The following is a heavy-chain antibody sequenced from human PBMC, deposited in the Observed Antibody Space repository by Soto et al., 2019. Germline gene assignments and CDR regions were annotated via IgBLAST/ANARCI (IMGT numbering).Heavy chain of an antibody. CDR2: ISSSSSTI. D-gene: IGHD1-20*01. Sequence: PGGSLRLSCAASGFSFSTYAMNWVRQAPGKGLEWVSYISSSSSTIYYADSVKGRFTISRDNAKNSLYLQMNSLRDEDTAVYYCAILEPPVYGDGMDVWGQGTTVTVSS. CDR3: AILEPPVYGDGMDV. J-gene: IGHJ6*02. CDR1: GFSFSTYA. V-gene: IGHV3-48*02.